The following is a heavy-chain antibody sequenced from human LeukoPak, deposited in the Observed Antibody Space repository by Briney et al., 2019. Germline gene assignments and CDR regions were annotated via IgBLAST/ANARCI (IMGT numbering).Heavy chain of an antibody. CDR1: GGIFSSYA. D-gene: IGHD3-22*01. CDR3: AELYYYDSSGYYYEYFQH. J-gene: IGHJ1*01. Sequence: ASVKVSCKASGGIFSSYAISWVGQAPGQGVEWMGRIFLIFGIANYAQKFQGRVTITADKSTSTAYMELSSLRSEDTAVYYCAELYYYDSSGYYYEYFQHWGQGTLVTVSS. CDR2: IFLIFGIA. V-gene: IGHV1-69*04.